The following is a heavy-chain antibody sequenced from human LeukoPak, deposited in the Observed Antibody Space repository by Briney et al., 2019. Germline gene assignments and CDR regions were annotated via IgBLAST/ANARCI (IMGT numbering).Heavy chain of an antibody. Sequence: GGSLRLSCAASGFTFSSYGMHWVRQAPGKGLEWVAFIRYDGSNKYYADSVKGRFTISRDNAKKSLHLQMNSLRVEDTAVYYCTRLVWESSGYYVEYWGQGTLVTVSS. V-gene: IGHV3-30*02. CDR3: TRLVWESSGYYVEY. CDR1: GFTFSSYG. J-gene: IGHJ4*02. CDR2: IRYDGSNK. D-gene: IGHD3-22*01.